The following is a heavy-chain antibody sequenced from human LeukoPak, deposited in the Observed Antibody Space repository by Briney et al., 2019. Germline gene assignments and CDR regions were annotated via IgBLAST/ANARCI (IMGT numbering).Heavy chain of an antibody. D-gene: IGHD3-10*01. CDR2: IYYSGST. CDR1: GGSISSYF. CDR3: ARVAVRGVNVDY. J-gene: IGHJ4*02. Sequence: SETLSLTCTVSGGSISSYFWSWMGQPPGKGLEGIGYIYYSGSTNYNPSLKSRVTISVDTSKNQFSLKLSSVTAADTAVYYCARVAVRGVNVDYWGQGTLVTVSS. V-gene: IGHV4-59*01.